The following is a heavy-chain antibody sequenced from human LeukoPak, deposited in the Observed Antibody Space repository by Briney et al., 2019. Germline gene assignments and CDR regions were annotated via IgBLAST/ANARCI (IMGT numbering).Heavy chain of an antibody. V-gene: IGHV1-3*01. CDR2: INAGNGNT. D-gene: IGHD1-26*01. CDR3: ARVDKRVGATSSGYFDY. J-gene: IGHJ4*02. Sequence: GASVKVSCKASGYTFTCYAMHWVRQAPGQRLEWMGWINAGNGNTKYSQKFQGRVTITRDTSASIAYMELSSLRSEDTAVYYCARVDKRVGATSSGYFDYWGQGTLVTVSS. CDR1: GYTFTCYA.